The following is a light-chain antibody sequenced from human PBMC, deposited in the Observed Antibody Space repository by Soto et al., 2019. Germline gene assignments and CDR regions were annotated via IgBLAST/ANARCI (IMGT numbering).Light chain of an antibody. Sequence: EIVLPQSPGTLSLSPGARAPLSGRASQSVSSSYLAWYQQKPGQAPRLLIYDTSTRATGIPARFSGSGSGTEFTLTISSLQSEDLAVYYCQEYNNWPPITFGQGTRLEIK. V-gene: IGKV3-15*01. CDR2: DTS. CDR3: QEYNNWPPIT. CDR1: QSVSSSY. J-gene: IGKJ5*01.